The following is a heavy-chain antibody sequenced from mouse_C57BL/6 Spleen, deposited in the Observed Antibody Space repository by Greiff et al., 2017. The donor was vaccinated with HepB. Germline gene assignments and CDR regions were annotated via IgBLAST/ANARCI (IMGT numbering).Heavy chain of an antibody. V-gene: IGHV1-80*01. CDR2: IYPGDGDT. CDR1: GYAFSSYW. CDR3: ARGRSLLRTYYLDY. Sequence: VQLQQSGAELVKPGASVKISCKASGYAFSSYWMNWVKQRPGKGLEWIGQIYPGDGDTNYNGKFKGKATLTADKSSSTAYMQLSSLTSEDSAVYFCARGRSLLRTYYLDYWGQGTTLTVSS. J-gene: IGHJ2*01. D-gene: IGHD1-2*01.